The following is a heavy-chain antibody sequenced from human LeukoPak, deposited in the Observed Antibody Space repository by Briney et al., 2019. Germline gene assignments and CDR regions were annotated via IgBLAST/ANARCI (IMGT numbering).Heavy chain of an antibody. CDR3: ATAPLGELSPHFDY. D-gene: IGHD3-16*02. Sequence: ASVKVSCKASGYTFTGYYMHWVRQAPGQGLEWMGWINPNSGGTNYAQKFQGRVTMTRDTSISTAYMELSRLRSENTAVYYCATAPLGELSPHFDYWGQGTLVTVSS. V-gene: IGHV1-2*02. J-gene: IGHJ4*02. CDR1: GYTFTGYY. CDR2: INPNSGGT.